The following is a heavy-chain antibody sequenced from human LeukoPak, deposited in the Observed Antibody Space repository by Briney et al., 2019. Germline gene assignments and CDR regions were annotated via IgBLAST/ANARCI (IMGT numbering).Heavy chain of an antibody. Sequence: PGRSLRLSCAASGFTFDDYAIHWVRQAPGKGLEWVSGISWNSGNIVYADSVKGGLNISRENAKSCVYMEMKSVRGEDKALYYCAKLSGYNSGWYDYWGQGTLVTVSS. CDR1: GFTFDDYA. CDR2: ISWNSGNI. CDR3: AKLSGYNSGWYDY. D-gene: IGHD6-19*01. V-gene: IGHV3-9*01. J-gene: IGHJ4*02.